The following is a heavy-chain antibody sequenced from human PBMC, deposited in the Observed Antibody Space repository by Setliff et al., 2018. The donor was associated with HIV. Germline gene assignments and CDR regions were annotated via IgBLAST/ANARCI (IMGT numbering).Heavy chain of an antibody. V-gene: IGHV1-8*01. J-gene: IGHJ4*02. CDR1: GYTFINFD. D-gene: IGHD1-1*01. CDR3: ARGLSTGSLRIDY. CDR2: MNPNSGNT. Sequence: ASVKVSCKASGYTFINFDINWVRQAPGQGLEWMGWMNPNSGNTGYAQKFQGRVTMTRDTSITTAYMEVSSLRSEDTAVYYCARGLSTGSLRIDYWGQGTRVTGS.